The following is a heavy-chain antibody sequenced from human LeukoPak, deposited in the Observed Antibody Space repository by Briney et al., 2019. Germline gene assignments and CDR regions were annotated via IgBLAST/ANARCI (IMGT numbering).Heavy chain of an antibody. J-gene: IGHJ3*02. D-gene: IGHD1-26*01. V-gene: IGHV3-23*01. Sequence: GGSLRLSCAASRFSFSAYPMGWARRAPGKGLEWVSGISASGDVTFHADPVKGRFTISRDNSKNTLYLQMNSLRAEDTAEYYCAKSLLTTASGTGRAFDIWGQGTMVTVSS. CDR3: AKSLLTTASGTGRAFDI. CDR2: ISASGDVT. CDR1: RFSFSAYP.